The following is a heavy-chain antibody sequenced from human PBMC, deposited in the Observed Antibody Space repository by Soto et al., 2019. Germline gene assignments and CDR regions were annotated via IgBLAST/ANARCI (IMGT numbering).Heavy chain of an antibody. CDR3: AKNPGYYYDSTGYHFDY. Sequence: PGGSLRLSCAASGFTFSSYAMNWVRQAQGKGLEWVSAISYGGGTTYYADSVKGRFTISRDNSKNTLYLQMNSLRAEDTAVYYCAKNPGYYYDSTGYHFDYWGQGTLVTVSS. CDR2: ISYGGGTT. V-gene: IGHV3-23*01. J-gene: IGHJ4*02. D-gene: IGHD3-22*01. CDR1: GFTFSSYA.